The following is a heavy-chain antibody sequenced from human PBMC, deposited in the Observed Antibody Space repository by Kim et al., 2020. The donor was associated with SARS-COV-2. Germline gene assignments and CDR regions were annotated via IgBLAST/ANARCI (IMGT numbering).Heavy chain of an antibody. CDR1: GFTFSSYW. V-gene: IGHV3-74*01. J-gene: IGHJ5*02. CDR3: ARGSPPNYDILTGLFGIDP. Sequence: GGSLRLSCAASGFTFSSYWMHWVRQAPGKGLVWVSRINSDGSSTSYADSVKGRFTISRDNAKNTLYLQMNSLRAEDTAVYYCARGSPPNYDILTGLFGIDPWGQGTLVTVSS. CDR2: INSDGSST. D-gene: IGHD3-9*01.